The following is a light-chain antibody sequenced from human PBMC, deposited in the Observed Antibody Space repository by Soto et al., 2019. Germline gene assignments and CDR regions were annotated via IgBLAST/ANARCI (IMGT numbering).Light chain of an antibody. CDR2: GNS. J-gene: IGLJ1*01. CDR3: QSYDSSLSG. Sequence: QSVLTQPPSGSGAPGQRGSISCTGSSSNIGAGYDGHWYQQLPGTAPKLLIYGNSNRPSGVPDRFSGSKSGTSASLAITGLQAEDEADYYCQSYDSSLSGIGTGTKVTVL. CDR1: SSNIGAGYD. V-gene: IGLV1-40*01.